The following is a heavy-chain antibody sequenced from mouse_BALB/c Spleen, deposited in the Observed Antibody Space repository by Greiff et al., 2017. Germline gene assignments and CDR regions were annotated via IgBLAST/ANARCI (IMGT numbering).Heavy chain of an antibody. V-gene: IGHV2-9*02. CDR2: IWAGGST. CDR1: GFSLTSYG. Sequence: VKLMESGPGLVAPSQSLSNTCTVSGFSLTSYGVHWVRQPPGKGLEWLGVIWAGGSTNYNSALMSRLSISKDNSKSQVFLKMNSLQTDDTAMYYCAREGYYGSSPWFAYWGQGTLVTVSA. D-gene: IGHD1-1*01. J-gene: IGHJ3*01. CDR3: AREGYYGSSPWFAY.